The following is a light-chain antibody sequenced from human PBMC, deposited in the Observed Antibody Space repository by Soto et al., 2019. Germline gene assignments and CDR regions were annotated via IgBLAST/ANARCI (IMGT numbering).Light chain of an antibody. Sequence: EIVMTQSPATLSVSPGERATISCRASQSVSSNLAWYQQKPGQAPRLLIYGASTRATGIPARFSGSGSGTEFTLTISILQSEDFAVYYCQQYNNWSPLTFGGGTKVEIK. CDR1: QSVSSN. CDR3: QQYNNWSPLT. J-gene: IGKJ4*01. CDR2: GAS. V-gene: IGKV3-15*01.